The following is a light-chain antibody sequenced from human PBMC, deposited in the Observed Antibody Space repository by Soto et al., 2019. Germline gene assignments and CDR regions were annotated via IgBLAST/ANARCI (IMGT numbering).Light chain of an antibody. Sequence: EIMLTQSPGTLSLSPGERATLSCRASQSVSSSYLAWYQQKPGQAPRLLIYGASTRATGIPDRCNCSGSGTGFTLTISRLETVDCAVYYCLQYGSSPYNFGQGTKLEIK. J-gene: IGKJ2*01. CDR1: QSVSSSY. CDR2: GAS. CDR3: LQYGSSPYN. V-gene: IGKV3-20*01.